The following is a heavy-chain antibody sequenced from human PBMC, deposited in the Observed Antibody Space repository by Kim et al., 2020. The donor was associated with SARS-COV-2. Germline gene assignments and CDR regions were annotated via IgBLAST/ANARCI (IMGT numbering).Heavy chain of an antibody. Sequence: GGSLRLSCAASGFTFSNAWMSWVRQAPGKGLEWVGRIKSKTDGGTTDYAAPVKGRFTISRDDSKNTLYLQMNSLKTEDTAVYYCTTDLCDLGYSSGWYPLGFDYWGQGTLVTVSS. CDR2: IKSKTDGGTT. CDR1: GFTFSNAW. V-gene: IGHV3-15*01. D-gene: IGHD6-19*01. CDR3: TTDLCDLGYSSGWYPLGFDY. J-gene: IGHJ4*02.